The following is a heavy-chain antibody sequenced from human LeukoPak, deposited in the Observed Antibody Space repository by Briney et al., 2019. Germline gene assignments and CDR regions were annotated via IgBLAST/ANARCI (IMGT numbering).Heavy chain of an antibody. CDR3: ATTTCHQRFWSGFA. CDR2: FDPEDGEK. CDR1: GYTLTELS. Sequence: ASVKVTCKVSGYTLTELSMHWVRQPPGKGLEWMGGFDPEDGEKIYAQKFQGRVTMTEDTSTDTAYMELSSLRSEDTAVYYCATTTCHQRFWSGFAWGQGTLVTVSS. J-gene: IGHJ5*02. V-gene: IGHV1-24*01. D-gene: IGHD3-3*01.